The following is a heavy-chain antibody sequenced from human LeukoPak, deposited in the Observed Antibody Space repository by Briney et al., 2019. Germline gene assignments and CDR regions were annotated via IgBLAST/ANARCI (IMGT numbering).Heavy chain of an antibody. CDR2: ISYDGSNK. CDR1: GFTFSSYA. V-gene: IGHV3-30-3*01. J-gene: IGHJ4*02. CDR3: ARDHEQWLGLGAFDY. Sequence: GGSLRLSCAASGFTFSSYAMHWVRQAPGKGLEWVAVISYDGSNKYYADSVKGRFTISRDNSKNTLYLQMNSLRAEDTAVYYCARDHEQWLGLGAFDYWGQGTLVTVSS. D-gene: IGHD6-19*01.